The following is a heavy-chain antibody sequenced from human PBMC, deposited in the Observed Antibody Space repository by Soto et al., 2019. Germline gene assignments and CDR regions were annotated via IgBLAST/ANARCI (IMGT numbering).Heavy chain of an antibody. V-gene: IGHV4-59*08. J-gene: IGHJ4*02. D-gene: IGHD3-16*01. CDR3: AGQWGDYVCDY. CDR2: IYYSGST. Sequence: LETLSLTCTVSGGSISSYYWSWIRQPPGKGLEWIGYIYYSGSTNYNPSLKSRVTISVDTSKNQFSLKLSPVTAADTAVYYCAGQWGDYVCDYWGQGTLVTVSS. CDR1: GGSISSYY.